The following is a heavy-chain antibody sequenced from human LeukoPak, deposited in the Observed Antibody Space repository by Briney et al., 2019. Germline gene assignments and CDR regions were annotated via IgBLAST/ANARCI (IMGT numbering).Heavy chain of an antibody. J-gene: IGHJ4*02. CDR1: GLTFNNSG. Sequence: MPGGSLRLSCAASGLTFNNSGMLWVRQAPGKGLEWVSSISSSSTYIYYADSVKGRFTISRDNAKKSLYLQMNSLRAEDTAVYYCAREYTALGFDYWGQGTLVTVSS. V-gene: IGHV3-21*01. D-gene: IGHD5-18*01. CDR3: AREYTALGFDY. CDR2: ISSSSTYI.